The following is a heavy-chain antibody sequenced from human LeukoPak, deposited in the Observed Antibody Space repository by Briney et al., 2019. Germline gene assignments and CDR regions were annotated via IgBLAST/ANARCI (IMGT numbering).Heavy chain of an antibody. CDR1: GFIFSNYW. D-gene: IGHD5-18*01. J-gene: IGHJ6*03. CDR2: IKQDGSEK. V-gene: IGHV3-7*03. CDR3: AKSGIIQGYYFYYMDV. Sequence: WGSLRLSCAASGFIFSNYWMSWVRQAPGKGLEWVANIKQDGSEKYYVDSVKGRFTISRDNAKNSLYLQMNSLRAEDTALYYRAKSGIIQGYYFYYMDVWGKGTTVTISS.